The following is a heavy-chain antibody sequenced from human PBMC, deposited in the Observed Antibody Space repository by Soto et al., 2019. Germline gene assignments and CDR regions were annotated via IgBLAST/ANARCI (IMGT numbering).Heavy chain of an antibody. CDR2: IKSKTDGGTT. CDR3: TTGRVSSSLYFDS. D-gene: IGHD6-6*01. Sequence: EVQLVESGGGLVKPGGTLRVSCAASGITFSNFWMTWVRQAPGKGLEWVGRIKSKTDGGTTDYGAPVRCRFTISRDDSKNTLYLLMNSLKAEATAVYYCTTGRVSSSLYFDSWGQGTLVTVSS. J-gene: IGHJ4*02. CDR1: GITFSNFW. V-gene: IGHV3-15*01.